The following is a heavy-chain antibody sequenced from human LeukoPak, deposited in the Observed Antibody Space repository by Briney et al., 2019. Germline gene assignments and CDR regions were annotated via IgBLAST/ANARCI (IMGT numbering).Heavy chain of an antibody. Sequence: ASVKVSCKASGYTFTSYGISWVRQAPGQGLEWMGWISAYNGNTNYAQKLQGRVTMTTDTSTSTAYMELRSLRSDDTAVYYCARDLRLTSGSYYNWLDPWGQGTLVTVSS. CDR2: ISAYNGNT. V-gene: IGHV1-18*01. J-gene: IGHJ5*02. CDR1: GYTFTSYG. CDR3: ARDLRLTSGSYYNWLDP. D-gene: IGHD1-26*01.